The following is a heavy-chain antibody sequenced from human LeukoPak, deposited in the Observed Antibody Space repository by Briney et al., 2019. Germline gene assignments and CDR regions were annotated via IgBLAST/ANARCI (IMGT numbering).Heavy chain of an antibody. Sequence: GGSLRLSCAASGFTFSSYWMHWVRQAPGKGLVWVSRINSDGSSTSYADSVKGRFTISRDNAKNTLYLQMNSLRAEGTAVYYCASLAALGVLDVWGKGTTVTVSS. V-gene: IGHV3-74*01. D-gene: IGHD6-13*01. CDR2: INSDGSST. CDR1: GFTFSSYW. J-gene: IGHJ6*04. CDR3: ASLAALGVLDV.